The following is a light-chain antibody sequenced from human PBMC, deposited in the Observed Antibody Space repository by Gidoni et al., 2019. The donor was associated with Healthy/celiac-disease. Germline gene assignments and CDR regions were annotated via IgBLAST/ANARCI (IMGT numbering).Light chain of an antibody. J-gene: IGKJ4*01. CDR2: AAS. CDR1: QGISSY. Sequence: DIQFTQSPSFLSASVGDRVTSTCWASQGISSYLAWYQQKPGKAPKLLIYAASTLQSGVPSRFSGSGSGTEFTLTISSLQPVDFATYYCQQLNSYPPTFGGGTKVEIK. CDR3: QQLNSYPPT. V-gene: IGKV1-9*01.